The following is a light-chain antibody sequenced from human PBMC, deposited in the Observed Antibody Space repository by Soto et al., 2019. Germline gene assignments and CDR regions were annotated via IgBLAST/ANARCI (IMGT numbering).Light chain of an antibody. CDR3: QHYGSSPST. CDR1: QTVGSN. J-gene: IGKJ1*01. V-gene: IGKV3-15*01. CDR2: DAS. Sequence: EIVMTQSPATLSVSPGERATLSCRASQTVGSNLAWYQQKPGQPPRLLIYDASTRATGIPVRFRGSGSGTQFTLTISSLQSEDSAVYYCQHYGSSPSTFGRGTKVEIK.